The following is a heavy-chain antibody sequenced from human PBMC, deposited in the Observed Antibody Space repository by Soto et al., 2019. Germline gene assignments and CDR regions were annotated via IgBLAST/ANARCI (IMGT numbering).Heavy chain of an antibody. CDR3: ERDEYRQPLGGNYYYALDV. CDR1: GDTFSSFA. D-gene: IGHD2-2*02. J-gene: IGHJ6*02. CDR2: NIPIFRTP. Sequence: QVHLVQSGAEVKKPGSSVKVSCKASGDTFSSFAISWVRQATGQGLEWMGGNIPIFRTPDYSKEFQGRIPTTVDQATNTAYRALRRLTSEVTSVYYWERDEYRQPLGGNYYYALDVWGLGSAVIVSS. V-gene: IGHV1-69*12.